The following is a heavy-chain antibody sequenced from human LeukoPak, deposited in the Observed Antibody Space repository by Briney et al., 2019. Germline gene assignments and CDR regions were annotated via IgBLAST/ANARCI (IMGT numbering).Heavy chain of an antibody. J-gene: IGHJ6*03. CDR2: INHSGST. Sequence: SETLSLTCAVYGGSLSGYYWSWIRQPPGKGLEWIGEINHSGSTNFNPSLKSRVTISVDTSKNQFSLKLSSVTAADTAVYYCARLYGGLAPPAGSGSYYHSLRYYYYYMDVWGKGTTVTISS. V-gene: IGHV4-34*01. D-gene: IGHD3-10*01. CDR3: ARLYGGLAPPAGSGSYYHSLRYYYYYMDV. CDR1: GGSLSGYY.